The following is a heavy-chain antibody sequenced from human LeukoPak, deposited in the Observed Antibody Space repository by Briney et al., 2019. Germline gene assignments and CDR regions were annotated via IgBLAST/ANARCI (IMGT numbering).Heavy chain of an antibody. CDR3: AKAPQPVVPAAYFDY. J-gene: IGHJ4*02. CDR2: ISWNSGSI. D-gene: IGHD2-2*01. V-gene: IGHV3-9*01. Sequence: GRSLRLSCAASGFTFDDYAMHWVRQAPGKGRGWVSGISWNSGSIGYADSVKGRFTISRDNAKNSLYLQMNSLRAEDTALYYCAKAPQPVVPAAYFDYWGQGTLVTVSS. CDR1: GFTFDDYA.